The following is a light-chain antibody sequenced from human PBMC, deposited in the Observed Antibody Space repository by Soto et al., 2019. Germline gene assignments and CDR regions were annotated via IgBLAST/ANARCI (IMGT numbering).Light chain of an antibody. J-gene: IGKJ4*01. CDR3: QQYNSYLLT. CDR1: QSVSSW. CDR2: KAS. Sequence: DIQMTQSPSTLSASVGDRVTITCRASQSVSSWLAWYQQKPGKAPKLLIYKASSLESGVPSRFSGSGSGTEFTLTISSLQPDDFATYYCQQYNSYLLTFGGGTKVDIK. V-gene: IGKV1-5*03.